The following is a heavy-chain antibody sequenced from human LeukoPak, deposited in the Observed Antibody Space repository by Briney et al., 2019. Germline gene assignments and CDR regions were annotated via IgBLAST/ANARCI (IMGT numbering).Heavy chain of an antibody. CDR2: ISSSGSTI. Sequence: PGGSLRLSCAASGFTFSSYEMNWVRRAPGKGLEWVSYISSSGSTIYYADSVKGRFTISRDNAKNSLYLQMNSLRAEDTAVYYCAKDPRGYGDYVLGYWGQGTLVTVSS. CDR1: GFTFSSYE. CDR3: AKDPRGYGDYVLGY. D-gene: IGHD4-17*01. V-gene: IGHV3-48*03. J-gene: IGHJ4*02.